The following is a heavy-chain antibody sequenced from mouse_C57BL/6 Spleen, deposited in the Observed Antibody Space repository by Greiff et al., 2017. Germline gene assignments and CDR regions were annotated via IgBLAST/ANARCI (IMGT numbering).Heavy chain of an antibody. V-gene: IGHV1-15*01. CDR3: ARGLSTVVAYYAMDY. J-gene: IGHJ4*01. D-gene: IGHD1-1*01. CDR2: IDPETGGT. Sequence: VQRVESGAELVRPGASVTLSCKASGYTFTDYEMHWVKQTPVHGLEWIGAIDPETGGTAYNQKFKGKAILTADKSSSTAYMELRSLTSEDSAVYYCARGLSTVVAYYAMDYWGQGTSVTVSS. CDR1: GYTFTDYE.